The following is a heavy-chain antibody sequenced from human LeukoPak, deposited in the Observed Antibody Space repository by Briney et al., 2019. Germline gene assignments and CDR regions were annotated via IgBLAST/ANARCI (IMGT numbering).Heavy chain of an antibody. D-gene: IGHD2-2*02. Sequence: SVKVSCKASGGTFSSYAISWVRQAPGQGLEWMGGIIPIFGTVNYAQKFQGRVTITADESTSTAYMELSSLRSEDTAVYYCARGGIVVVPAAIRTAYNWFDPWGQGTLVTVSS. CDR2: IIPIFGTV. CDR3: ARGGIVVVPAAIRTAYNWFDP. V-gene: IGHV1-69*13. CDR1: GGTFSSYA. J-gene: IGHJ5*02.